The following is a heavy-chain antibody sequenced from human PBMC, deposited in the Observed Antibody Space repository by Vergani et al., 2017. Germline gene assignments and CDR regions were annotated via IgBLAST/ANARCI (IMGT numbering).Heavy chain of an antibody. J-gene: IGHJ4*02. D-gene: IGHD6-6*01. CDR3: AREYSSSVGFLAY. Sequence: QLQLQESGPGLVKPSETLSLTCIVSGGSISPYYWCWIRQPAGKGLEWIGRIHTSESTNYNPSLKSRVTMSVDTSKNQFSLKLSSVTAADSAVYYCAREYSSSVGFLAYWGQGTLVTVSS. CDR1: GGSISPYY. V-gene: IGHV4-4*07. CDR2: IHTSEST.